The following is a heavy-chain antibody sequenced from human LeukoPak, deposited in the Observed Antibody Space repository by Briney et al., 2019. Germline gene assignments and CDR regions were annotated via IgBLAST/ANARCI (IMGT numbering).Heavy chain of an antibody. J-gene: IGHJ4*02. CDR2: INPNSGGT. Sequence: GASVKVSCKASGYTFTGYYMHWVRQAPGQGLEWMGWINPNSGGTNYAQKFQGRVTMTRDTSISTAYMELSRLRSDDTAVYYCARVGYDSSGYYLHDYWGQGTLVTVSS. D-gene: IGHD3-22*01. CDR3: ARVGYDSSGYYLHDY. V-gene: IGHV1-2*02. CDR1: GYTFTGYY.